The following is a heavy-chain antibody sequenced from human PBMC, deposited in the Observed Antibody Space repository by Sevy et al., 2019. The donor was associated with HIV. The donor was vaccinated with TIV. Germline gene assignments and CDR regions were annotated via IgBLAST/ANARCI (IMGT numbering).Heavy chain of an antibody. CDR3: ARDFLPYGSGSPYGMDV. CDR2: IYYSGST. J-gene: IGHJ6*02. CDR1: GGSISSGGYY. Sequence: SETLSLTCTVSGGSISSGGYYWSWIRQHPGKGLEWIGYIYYSGSTYYNPSLKSRVTISVDTSKNKFSLKLSSVTAADTAVYYCARDFLPYGSGSPYGMDVWGQGTTVTVSS. V-gene: IGHV4-31*03. D-gene: IGHD3-10*01.